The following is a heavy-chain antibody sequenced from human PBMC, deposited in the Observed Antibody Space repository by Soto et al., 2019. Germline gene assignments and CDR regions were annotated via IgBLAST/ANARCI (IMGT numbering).Heavy chain of an antibody. J-gene: IGHJ4*01. CDR1: GVSISSYY. V-gene: IGHV4-59*12. CDR2: IYYSGSP. D-gene: IGHD6-13*01. CDR3: ARATIAAAGQGGYY. Sequence: SGTLSLSCTVSGVSISSYYWSWIRQPPGKGLEWIGYIYYSGSPNYNPSLESRVTTSVDTSKNQFSLKLSSVTAADTAVYYCARATIAAAGQGGYYWGHGTLVTVS.